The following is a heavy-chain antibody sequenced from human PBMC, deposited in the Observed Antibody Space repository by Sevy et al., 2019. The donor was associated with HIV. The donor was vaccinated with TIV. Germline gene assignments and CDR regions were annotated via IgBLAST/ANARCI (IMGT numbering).Heavy chain of an antibody. V-gene: IGHV4-61*02. Sequence: TLSLTCTISGGSISTVDYYCTWIRQPDGKGLEWIGRISASGTTTHNPSLESRVTMSVDTSQNQFSLKLTSVTAADTAMYYCVKEHFDWLLPSYYFDLWGRGTLVTVSS. CDR2: ISASGTT. J-gene: IGHJ2*01. CDR1: GGSISTVDYY. D-gene: IGHD3-9*01. CDR3: VKEHFDWLLPSYYFDL.